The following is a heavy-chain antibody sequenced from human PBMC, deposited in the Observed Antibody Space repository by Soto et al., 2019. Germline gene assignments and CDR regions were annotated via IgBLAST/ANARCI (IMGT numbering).Heavy chain of an antibody. CDR2: TYYRSKWYN. V-gene: IGHV6-1*01. CDR1: GDSVSSNSAA. J-gene: IGHJ6*02. D-gene: IGHD2-2*01. Sequence: PSQTLSLTCVISGDSVSSNSAAWNWIRQSPSRGLEWLGRTYYRSKWYNDYAVSVKSRITINPDTSKNQFSLQLDSVTPEDTAVYYCARVVIVVVPAATDYGMDVWGQGTTVTVSS. CDR3: ARVVIVVVPAATDYGMDV.